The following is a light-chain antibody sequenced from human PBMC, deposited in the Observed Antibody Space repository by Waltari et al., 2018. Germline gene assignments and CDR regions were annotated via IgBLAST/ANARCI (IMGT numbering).Light chain of an antibody. J-gene: IGKJ1*01. CDR2: GAS. CDR1: QSVSSN. V-gene: IGKV3-15*01. Sequence: EIAMTHSPATLSVSPGERATLSCRASQSVSSNLSWYQQKPGQAPRLLIYGASTRATGIPARFSGSGSGTEFTLTISSLQSEDFAVYYCQQYNNWPPSWTFGQGTKVEIK. CDR3: QQYNNWPPSWT.